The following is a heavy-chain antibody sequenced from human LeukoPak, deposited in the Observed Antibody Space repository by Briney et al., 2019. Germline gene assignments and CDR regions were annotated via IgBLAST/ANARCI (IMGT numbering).Heavy chain of an antibody. J-gene: IGHJ3*01. V-gene: IGHV1-2*06. Sequence: GASVKVSCKASGYTSTGYYMHWVREAPGQGLEWRGRMNPNSGGTNYAQKFQGRVTMTRDTSISTAYMELSRLRSDDTAVYYCARFVDTAMDPFDLGGQETMVTVSS. CDR1: GYTSTGYY. D-gene: IGHD5-18*01. CDR2: MNPNSGGT. CDR3: ARFVDTAMDPFDL.